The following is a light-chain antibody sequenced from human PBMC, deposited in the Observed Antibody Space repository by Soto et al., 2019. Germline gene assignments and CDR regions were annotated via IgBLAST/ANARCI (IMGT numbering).Light chain of an antibody. CDR1: SSDVGGYDY. CDR2: EVS. J-gene: IGLJ1*01. Sequence: QSVLTQPASVSGSPGQSITISCTGTSSDVGGYDYVSWYQLHPGKAPKLMVFEVSNRPSGVSYRFSGSKSGNTASLTISGLQAEDEVDYFCSSYSISTAYLFXTGTKVTVL. V-gene: IGLV2-14*01. CDR3: SSYSISTAYL.